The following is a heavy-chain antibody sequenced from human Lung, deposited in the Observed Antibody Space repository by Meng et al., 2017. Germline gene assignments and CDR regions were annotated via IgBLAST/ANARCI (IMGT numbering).Heavy chain of an antibody. J-gene: IGHJ4*02. CDR1: GFTFSTHW. V-gene: IGHV3-74*01. CDR3: ARGGVTTDD. Sequence: VALGGSVGRCVPPGGSLSLSCAASGFTFSTHWMHWVRQAPGKGLEWVSRITGDGSSTIYADSVQGRFTMSRDNAKNTLSLQMNSLRAEDTAVYYCARGGVTTDDWGQGTLVTVSS. CDR2: ITGDGSST. D-gene: IGHD4-17*01.